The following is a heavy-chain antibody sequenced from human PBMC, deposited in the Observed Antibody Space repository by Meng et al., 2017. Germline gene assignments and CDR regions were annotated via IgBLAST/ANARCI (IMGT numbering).Heavy chain of an antibody. CDR3: ASSSGWGDPVYDY. D-gene: IGHD2-21*01. CDR2: INPSGGST. Sequence: QGQLVQSGAEVKKPGASGKVSCKSSGYTFTSYYMHWVRQASGQGLEWMGIINPSGGSTSYAQKFQGRVTMTRDTSTSTVYMELSSLRSEDTAVYYCASSSGWGDPVYDYWGQGTLVTVSS. CDR1: GYTFTSYY. J-gene: IGHJ4*02. V-gene: IGHV1-46*01.